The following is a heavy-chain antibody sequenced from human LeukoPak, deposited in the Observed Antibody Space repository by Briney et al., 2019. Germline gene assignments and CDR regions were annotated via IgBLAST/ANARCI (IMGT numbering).Heavy chain of an antibody. CDR1: GGSISSYY. V-gene: IGHV4-4*07. D-gene: IGHD6-19*01. J-gene: IGHJ4*02. CDR3: ARERSSGWYVDY. Sequence: SETLSLTCAVSGGSISSYYWSWIRQPAGKGLEWIGRIYTSGSTNYNPSLKSRVTMSVDTSKNQFSLKLSSVTAADTAVYYCARERSSGWYVDYWGQGTLVTVSS. CDR2: IYTSGST.